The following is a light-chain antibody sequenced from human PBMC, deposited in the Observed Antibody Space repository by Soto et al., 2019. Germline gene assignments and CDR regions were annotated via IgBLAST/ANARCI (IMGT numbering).Light chain of an antibody. V-gene: IGKV3-11*01. J-gene: IGKJ4*01. CDR1: QSISSQ. CDR3: QQRSNWPLT. CDR2: DAS. Sequence: EIVLTQSPATLSLSPGERATLSCRASQSISSQLAWYQQKPGQAPRLLIHDASNRATGIPARFSGSGSSTDFTLTISSLEPEDFAVYLCQQRSNWPLTFGGGTKVEIK.